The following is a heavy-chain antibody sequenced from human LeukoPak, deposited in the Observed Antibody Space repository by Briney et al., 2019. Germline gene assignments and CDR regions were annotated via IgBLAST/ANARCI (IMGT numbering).Heavy chain of an antibody. V-gene: IGHV1-24*01. CDR1: GYTLTELS. CDR3: AGGYYGSGSCYNFDY. J-gene: IGHJ4*02. CDR2: FDPEDGET. D-gene: IGHD3-10*01. Sequence: ASVKVSCKVSGYTLTELSMHWVRQAPGKGLEWMGGFDPEDGETIYAQKFQGRVTMTEDTSTDTAYMELSSLRSEDTAVYYCAGGYYGSGSCYNFDYWGQGTLVTVSS.